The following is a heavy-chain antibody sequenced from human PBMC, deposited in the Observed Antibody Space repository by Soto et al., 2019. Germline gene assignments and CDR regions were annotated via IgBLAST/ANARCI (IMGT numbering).Heavy chain of an antibody. Sequence: PGGSLRLSCAASGFAFSTFAMTWVRQAPGKGLEWFAAISVSGNNAYYADSVKGRFTISRDNSQNSVFLQMSSLRADDTAVYYCARDQLRPGILYSLGVLLPEYGLWGQGTLVTVSS. J-gene: IGHJ4*02. CDR2: ISVSGNNA. D-gene: IGHD3-22*01. CDR3: ARDQLRPGILYSLGVLLPEYGL. CDR1: GFAFSTFA. V-gene: IGHV3-23*01.